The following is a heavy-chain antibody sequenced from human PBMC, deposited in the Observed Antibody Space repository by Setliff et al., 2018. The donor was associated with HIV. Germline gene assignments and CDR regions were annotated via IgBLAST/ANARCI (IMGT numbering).Heavy chain of an antibody. CDR2: IWYDGSNK. J-gene: IGHJ3*02. CDR3: ARARLNYGVELLDAFDI. CDR1: GFSFSSYG. D-gene: IGHD4-17*01. Sequence: GGSLRLSCAASGFSFSSYGMHWVRQAPGKGLEWVAVIWYDGSNKYYADSVKGRFTISRDNSKNTLYLQMNSLRVEDTAVYYCARARLNYGVELLDAFDIWGQGTMVTVSS. V-gene: IGHV3-33*01.